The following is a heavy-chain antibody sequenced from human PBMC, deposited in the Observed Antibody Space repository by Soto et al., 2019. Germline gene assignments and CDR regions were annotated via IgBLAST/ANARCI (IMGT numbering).Heavy chain of an antibody. V-gene: IGHV1-18*01. CDR3: ARDLAVGWFDP. Sequence: QVQLVQSGAEVKKPGASVKVSCKTSGYTFTSYSISWVRQAPGQGLEWMGWINVYNGNKKYAQNLQGRVTMTTDTSTSTAYMVLRSLRSDDTAVYYCARDLAVGWFDPWGQGTLVTVSS. CDR2: INVYNGNK. J-gene: IGHJ5*02. D-gene: IGHD2-2*01. CDR1: GYTFTSYS.